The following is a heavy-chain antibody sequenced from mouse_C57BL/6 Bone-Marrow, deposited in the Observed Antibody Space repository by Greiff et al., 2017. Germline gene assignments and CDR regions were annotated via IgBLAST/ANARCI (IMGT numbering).Heavy chain of an antibody. V-gene: IGHV7-3*01. Sequence: EVMLVESGGGLVQPGGSLSLSCAASGFTFTDYYMSWVRQPPGKALEWLGFIRNKANGYTTEYSASVKGRFTISIDNSQSILYLQMNALRAEDSATYYCARSQVVYFDYWGQGTTLTVSS. J-gene: IGHJ2*01. CDR1: GFTFTDYY. D-gene: IGHD1-1*01. CDR3: ARSQVVYFDY. CDR2: IRNKANGYTT.